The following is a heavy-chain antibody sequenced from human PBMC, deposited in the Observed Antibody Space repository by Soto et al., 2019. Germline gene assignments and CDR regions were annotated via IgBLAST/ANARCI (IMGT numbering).Heavy chain of an antibody. V-gene: IGHV5-10-1*01. CDR1: GYSFRNNW. CDR2: IDLTDSYT. CDR3: ARHGWAHYDSSGYHYALDY. Sequence: GESLKVSCKGSGYSFRNNWITWVRQMPGKGLEWMGRIDLTDSYTSYSPSFQGHVSFSADTSINTAYLQWSSLSASDTAMYYCARHGWAHYDSSGYHYALDYWGHGTPVTASS. D-gene: IGHD3-22*01. J-gene: IGHJ4*01.